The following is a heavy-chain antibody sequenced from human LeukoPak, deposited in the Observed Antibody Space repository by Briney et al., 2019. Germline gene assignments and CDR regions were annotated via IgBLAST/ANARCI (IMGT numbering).Heavy chain of an antibody. D-gene: IGHD3-3*01. V-gene: IGHV4-61*08. Sequence: SETLSLTCTVSGVSISSGGYYWSWIRQHPGKGLEWIGYIYYSGSTNYNPSLKSRVTISVDTSKNQFSLKLSSVTAADTAVYYCARSLRSGYTDYWGQGTLVTVSS. CDR3: ARSLRSGYTDY. CDR2: IYYSGST. J-gene: IGHJ4*02. CDR1: GVSISSGGYY.